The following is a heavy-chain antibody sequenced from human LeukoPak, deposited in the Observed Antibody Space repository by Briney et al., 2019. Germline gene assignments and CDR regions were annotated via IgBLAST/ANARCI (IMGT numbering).Heavy chain of an antibody. CDR3: ARQSTGSYYSPIDY. J-gene: IGHJ4*02. D-gene: IGHD1-26*01. V-gene: IGHV1-18*01. CDR1: GYTFTSYG. Sequence: ASVKVSCKASGYTFTSYGISWVRQAPGQGLEWMGWVSTYNGNTKYAQNLQGRVTTTTDTSTSTAYMELRSLRSDDTAMHYCARQSTGSYYSPIDYWGQGTLVTVSS. CDR2: VSTYNGNT.